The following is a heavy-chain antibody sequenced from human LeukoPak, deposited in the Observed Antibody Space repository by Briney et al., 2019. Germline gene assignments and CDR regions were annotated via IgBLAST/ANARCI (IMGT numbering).Heavy chain of an antibody. D-gene: IGHD2-2*01. CDR3: ARDKVAAAPGDY. CDR1: GFTVSSND. V-gene: IGHV3-53*01. Sequence: PGGSLRLSCAASGFTVSSNDMSWVRQAPGKGLEWVSVIYSGGSPYYADSVKGRFTISRDNAKNSLYLQMNSLRAEDTAVYYCARDKVAAAPGDYWGQGTLVTVSS. CDR2: IYSGGSP. J-gene: IGHJ4*02.